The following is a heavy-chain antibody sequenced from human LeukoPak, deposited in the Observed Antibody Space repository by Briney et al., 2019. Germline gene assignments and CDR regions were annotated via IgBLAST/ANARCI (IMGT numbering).Heavy chain of an antibody. J-gene: IGHJ4*02. CDR1: GFSFSDYA. V-gene: IGHV3-23*01. Sequence: GGSLRLSCAASGFSFSDYAMTWVRQAPGKGLEWVSDISGSGGNTFYADSVKGRFTISRDNSKDTLYLQMKSLRAEDTAVYYCAKKGFWNNYYSGVDYWGQGTLVTVSS. CDR2: ISGSGGNT. CDR3: AKKGFWNNYYSGVDY. D-gene: IGHD3-3*01.